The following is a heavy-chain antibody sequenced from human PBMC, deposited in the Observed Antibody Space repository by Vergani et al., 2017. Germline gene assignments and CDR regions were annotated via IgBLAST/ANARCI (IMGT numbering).Heavy chain of an antibody. Sequence: QVQLQESGPGLVKPSQTLSLTCTVSGGSISSYYWSWIRQPPGKGLEWIGEIYHSGSTNHNPSLKSRVTISVDTSKNQFSLTLSSVTAADTAVYYCARDGEYGDSAFDAFDIWGQGTMVTVSS. D-gene: IGHD4-17*01. V-gene: IGHV4-59*12. CDR2: IYHSGST. CDR3: ARDGEYGDSAFDAFDI. J-gene: IGHJ3*02. CDR1: GGSISSYY.